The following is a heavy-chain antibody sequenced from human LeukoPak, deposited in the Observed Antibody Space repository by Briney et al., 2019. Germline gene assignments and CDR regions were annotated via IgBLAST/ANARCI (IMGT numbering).Heavy chain of an antibody. D-gene: IGHD3-16*01. V-gene: IGHV3-23*01. CDR2: IGSGADL. CDR1: GFAFGVHA. J-gene: IGHJ5*02. Sequence: GGSLRLSCVGSGFAFGVHAMSWVRQAPGKGQEWVATIGSGADLFYAESVKGRFTISRDDPRNTVWLQMNSLRAEDTALYYCAKDWTPHNRVYDCLDAWGQGTQVTVSS. CDR3: AKDWTPHNRVYDCLDA.